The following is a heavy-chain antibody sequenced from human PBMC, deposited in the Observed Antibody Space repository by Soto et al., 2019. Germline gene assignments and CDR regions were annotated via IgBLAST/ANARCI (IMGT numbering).Heavy chain of an antibody. D-gene: IGHD6-13*01. CDR3: ARDRDSSSGGRYGMDG. CDR1: GDSVSSNSAT. V-gene: IGHV6-1*01. CDR2: TYYRSKWYN. J-gene: IGHJ6*02. Sequence: SQTLSLTCAISGDSVSSNSATWNWIRQSPSRGLEWLGRTYYRSKWYNDYAVSVKSRITINPDTSKNQFSLQLNSVTPEDTAVYYCARDRDSSSGGRYGMDGWGQGTTVTVSS.